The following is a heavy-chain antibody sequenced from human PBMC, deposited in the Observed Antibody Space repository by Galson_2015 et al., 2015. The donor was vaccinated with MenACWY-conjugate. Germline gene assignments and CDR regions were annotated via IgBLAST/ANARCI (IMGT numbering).Heavy chain of an antibody. CDR3: ARPTGSNYDFDY. CDR1: GGSISSTYYY. CDR2: IYYSGST. D-gene: IGHD1-26*01. J-gene: IGHJ4*02. V-gene: IGHV4-39*01. Sequence: ETLTLTCTVSGGSISSTYYYWGWIRQPPGKGLEWIGSIYYSGSTYYNPSLKSRVTISVDTSENHFSLKLSSVTAADTAVYYCARPTGSNYDFDYWGQGTLVTVSS.